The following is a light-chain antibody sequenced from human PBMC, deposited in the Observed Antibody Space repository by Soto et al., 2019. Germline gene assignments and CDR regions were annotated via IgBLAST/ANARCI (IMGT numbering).Light chain of an antibody. Sequence: EIVLTQSPATLSLSPGERATLSCRASQSVSSYLAGYQQKPGQAPSLLIYDASTRATGIPARFSGSGSGTDCTLTISSLEPEDFAVYYCQQRSNWPPTFGGGTKVEIK. J-gene: IGKJ4*01. CDR1: QSVSSY. CDR3: QQRSNWPPT. CDR2: DAS. V-gene: IGKV3-11*01.